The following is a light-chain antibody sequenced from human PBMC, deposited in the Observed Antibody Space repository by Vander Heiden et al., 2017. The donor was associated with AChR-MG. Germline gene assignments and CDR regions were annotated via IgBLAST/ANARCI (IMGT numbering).Light chain of an antibody. CDR2: ASS. Sequence: DIQLTQSPPFPSASVADRVTITCRASQGIRSFLAWDQQKPGKPPKLLVYASSTLQTGVPSRCSGSGSGTEFTLTISSLQPEDFATYDWQQRVTFGQGTRLEIK. CDR3: QQRVT. J-gene: IGKJ5*01. CDR1: QGIRSF. V-gene: IGKV1-9*01.